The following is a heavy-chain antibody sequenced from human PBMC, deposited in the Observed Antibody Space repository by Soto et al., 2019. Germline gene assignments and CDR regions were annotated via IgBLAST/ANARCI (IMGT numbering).Heavy chain of an antibody. J-gene: IGHJ5*02. CDR3: ARAPVAGRGYNWFDP. Sequence: PSETLSLTCTVSGGSVSSGSYYWSWIRQPPGKGLEWIGYMYSGGSTNYNPSLKGRLTISEDTSRNQFSLKLSSVTAADTAVYYGARAPVAGRGYNWFDPGGQETLVTVSS. D-gene: IGHD6-19*01. CDR1: GGSVSSGSYY. CDR2: MYSGGST. V-gene: IGHV4-61*01.